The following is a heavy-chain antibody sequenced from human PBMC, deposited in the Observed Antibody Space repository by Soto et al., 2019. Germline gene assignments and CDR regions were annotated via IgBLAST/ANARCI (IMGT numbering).Heavy chain of an antibody. J-gene: IGHJ5*02. Sequence: SVKVPWKDSGYTFTGYYMHWVRQTPLQGLEWMGWINPNSGGTKYSQKFQGRVTMTRGTSISTAYMELSRLRTHDTAVYHFARVNCGYEPLAPWGQANLVTVSS. CDR3: ARVNCGYEPLAP. CDR2: INPNSGGT. V-gene: IGHV1-2*02. CDR1: GYTFTGYY. D-gene: IGHD5-12*01.